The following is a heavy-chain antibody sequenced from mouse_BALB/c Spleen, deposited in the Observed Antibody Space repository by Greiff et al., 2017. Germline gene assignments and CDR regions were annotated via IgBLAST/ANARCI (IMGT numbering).Heavy chain of an antibody. J-gene: IGHJ2*01. CDR1: GFTFSSFG. Sequence: EVQLVESGGGLVQPGGSRKLSCAASGFTFSSFGMHWVRQAPEKGLEWVAYISSGSSTIYYADTVKGRFTISRDNPKNTLFLQMTSLRSEDTAMYYCARSWTVGGFDYWGQGTTLTVSS. D-gene: IGHD1-1*01. V-gene: IGHV5-17*02. CDR3: ARSWTVGGFDY. CDR2: ISSGSSTI.